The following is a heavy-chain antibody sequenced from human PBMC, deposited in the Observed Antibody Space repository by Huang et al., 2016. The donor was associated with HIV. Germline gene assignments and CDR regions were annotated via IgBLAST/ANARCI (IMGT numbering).Heavy chain of an antibody. V-gene: IGHV4-61*02. CDR3: ARATYRDFEYSFDF. Sequence: QVQLQESGPGLVKPSQTLSLICSVSGDSIPSSMNCYWTWVRQPAGQGLEYVVRIYATGTTYYNPSLKTRGAIALDTSKNQFSLRLTSMTAADTAVYYCARATYRDFEYSFDFWGQGIVVTVSS. J-gene: IGHJ4*02. CDR2: IYATGTT. D-gene: IGHD2-21*01. CDR1: GDSIPSSMNCY.